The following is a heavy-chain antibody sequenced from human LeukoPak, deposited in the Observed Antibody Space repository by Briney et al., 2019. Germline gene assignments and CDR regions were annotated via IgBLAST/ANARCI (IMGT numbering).Heavy chain of an antibody. CDR3: ASEGAAMDV. CDR1: GFTFSSEW. D-gene: IGHD1-26*01. V-gene: IGHV3-74*01. Sequence: GGSLRLSCAASGFTFSSEWMHWVRQAPGKGLLWVSRINSDGSSTTYADSVKGRFTISRDNAKNTLYLQMSSLRAEDTAVYHCASEGAAMDVWGQGTMVTVSS. CDR2: INSDGSST. J-gene: IGHJ6*02.